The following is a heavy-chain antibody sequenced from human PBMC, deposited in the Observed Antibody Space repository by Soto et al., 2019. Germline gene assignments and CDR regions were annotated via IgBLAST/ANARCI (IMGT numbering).Heavy chain of an antibody. V-gene: IGHV1-18*01. CDR3: ARDPPPPDY. CDR1: GYTFASYA. Sequence: VASVKVSCKASGYTFASYAISWMRQAPGQGLEWMGWISAYNGSTNYAQKLQGRVTMTTDTSTSTAYMELRSLRSDDTAVYYCARDPPPPDYWGQGTLVTVSS. J-gene: IGHJ4*02. CDR2: ISAYNGST.